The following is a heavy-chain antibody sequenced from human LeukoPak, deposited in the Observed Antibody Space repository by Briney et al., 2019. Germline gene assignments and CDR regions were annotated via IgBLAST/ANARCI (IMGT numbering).Heavy chain of an antibody. Sequence: PGGSLRLSCAASGITFSSYAMGWVRQAPGKGLEWVSAISGSGGSTYYADSVKGRFTISRDSSKNTLYLQMNSLRAEDTAVYYCATRAVVPAAIPGVLLDAFDIRGQGTMVTVSS. J-gene: IGHJ3*02. CDR1: GITFSSYA. CDR3: ATRAVVPAAIPGVLLDAFDI. V-gene: IGHV3-23*01. D-gene: IGHD2-2*02. CDR2: ISGSGGST.